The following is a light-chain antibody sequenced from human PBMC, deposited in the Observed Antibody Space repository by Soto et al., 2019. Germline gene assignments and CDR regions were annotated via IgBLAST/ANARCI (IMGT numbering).Light chain of an antibody. CDR2: ATS. V-gene: IGKV3-15*01. J-gene: IGKJ4*01. CDR1: QSVGNN. Sequence: EIVVTQSPATLPVSPGERATLSCRASQSVGNNFAWYQHKPGQAPRLLIFATSTRGTGLPARFSGSGSGTEFTATISGLPSEDFAVSYCQQYGDWPLSFGGRAKVEVE. CDR3: QQYGDWPLS.